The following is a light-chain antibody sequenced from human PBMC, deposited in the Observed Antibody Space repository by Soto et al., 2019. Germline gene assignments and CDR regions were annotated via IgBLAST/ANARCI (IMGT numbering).Light chain of an antibody. Sequence: DIQMTQSPSTLSASVGDRVTITCRASQSVGGWLAWYQQKPGKAPKLLIYDASSLEGGVPSRFSGSGFGTEFTLIISSLQPDDFATYYCHHYNSYPLTFGQGTRLEIK. CDR1: QSVGGW. CDR2: DAS. V-gene: IGKV1-5*01. CDR3: HHYNSYPLT. J-gene: IGKJ5*01.